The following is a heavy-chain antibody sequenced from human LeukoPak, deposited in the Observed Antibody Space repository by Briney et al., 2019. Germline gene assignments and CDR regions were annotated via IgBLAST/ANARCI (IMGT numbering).Heavy chain of an antibody. V-gene: IGHV1-2*02. D-gene: IGHD3-3*01. Sequence: ASVKVSCKASVYTFTGYYMHWVRQAPGQGLEWMGWINPNSGGTNHAQKFQGRVTMTRVTSISTAYMELSRLRSDDTAVYYCARGGPLRFLEWLPRPNDAFDIWGQGTMVTVSS. CDR3: ARGGPLRFLEWLPRPNDAFDI. CDR1: VYTFTGYY. J-gene: IGHJ3*02. CDR2: INPNSGGT.